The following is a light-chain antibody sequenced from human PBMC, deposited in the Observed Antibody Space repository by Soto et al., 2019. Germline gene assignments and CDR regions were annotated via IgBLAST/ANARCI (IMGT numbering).Light chain of an antibody. V-gene: IGLV2-8*01. CDR2: EVT. CDR1: SSDVGGYNS. Sequence: QSALTQPPSASGSPGQSVTISCTGTSSDVGGYNSVSWYQKHPGKAPNLMIYEVTKRPSGVPNRFSGSKSGNTASLTVSGLQAEDEAYYYCSSYAGSNNVVFGGGTKLTVL. CDR3: SSYAGSNNVV. J-gene: IGLJ2*01.